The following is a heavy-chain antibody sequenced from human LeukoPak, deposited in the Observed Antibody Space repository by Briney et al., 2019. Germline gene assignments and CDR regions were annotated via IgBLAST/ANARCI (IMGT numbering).Heavy chain of an antibody. V-gene: IGHV3-21*01. CDR2: ISSSSSYI. Sequence: GGSLRLSCAASGFTFSSYSMNWVRQAPGKGLEWVSSISSSSSYIYYADSVKGRFTISRDNAKNSLYLQMNSLRAEDTAVYYCARAGNPLQTLSPFDYWGQGTLVTVSS. CDR3: ARAGNPLQTLSPFDY. CDR1: GFTFSSYS. J-gene: IGHJ4*02.